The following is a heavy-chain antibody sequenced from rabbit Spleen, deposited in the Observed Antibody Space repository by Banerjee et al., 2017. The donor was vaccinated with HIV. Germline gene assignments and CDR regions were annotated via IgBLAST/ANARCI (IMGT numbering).Heavy chain of an antibody. V-gene: IGHV1S45*01. CDR1: GVSFSGDSY. Sequence: QEQLEESGGDLVKPGASLTLTCTASGVSFSGDSYMCWVRQAPGKGLEWIACIDSGSSGFTYFASWAKGRFTISKTSSTTVTLHMTSLTAADTATYFCARDTSSSFSSYGMDLWGQGTLVTVS. CDR3: ARDTSSSFSSYGMDL. J-gene: IGHJ6*01. CDR2: IDSGSSGFT. D-gene: IGHD1-1*01.